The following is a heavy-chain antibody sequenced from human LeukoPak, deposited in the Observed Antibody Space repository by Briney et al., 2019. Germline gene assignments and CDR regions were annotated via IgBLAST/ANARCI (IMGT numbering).Heavy chain of an antibody. J-gene: IGHJ4*02. D-gene: IGHD6-13*01. CDR1: GFTFSSYW. Sequence: GGSLRLSCAASGFTFSSYWMSWVRQAPGKGLEWVANIKQDGSEKYYVDSVKGRFTISRDNAKNTLYLQMNSLRAEDTAVYYCAKEVSGYSSSWAFDYWGQGTLVTVSS. CDR3: AKEVSGYSSSWAFDY. CDR2: IKQDGSEK. V-gene: IGHV3-7*01.